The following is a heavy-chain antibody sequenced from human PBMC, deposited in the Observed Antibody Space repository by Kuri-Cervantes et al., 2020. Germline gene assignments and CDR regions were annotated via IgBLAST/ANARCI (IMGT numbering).Heavy chain of an antibody. CDR2: INPNSGGT. J-gene: IGHJ4*02. D-gene: IGHD5-12*01. V-gene: IGHV1-2*02. Sequence: ASVKVSCKASGYTFTGYYMHWVRQAPGQGLEWMGWINPNSGGTNYAQKFQGRVTMTRNTSISTAYMELSSLRSEDTAVYYCARVHSGYDDGIDYWGQGTLVTVSS. CDR3: ARVHSGYDDGIDY. CDR1: GYTFTGYY.